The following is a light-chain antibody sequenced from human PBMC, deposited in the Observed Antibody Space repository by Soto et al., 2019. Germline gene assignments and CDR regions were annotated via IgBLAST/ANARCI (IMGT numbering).Light chain of an antibody. CDR1: SSNIENNY. Sequence: QSVLTQPPSVSAAPGQKVTISCSGSSSNIENNYVSWYQQLPGTAPKLLIYGSNKRPSGIPDRFSGTKSGTSATLGITGLQTGDEADYYCGTWDSSLSAGVFGGGTKPTVL. CDR3: GTWDSSLSAGV. V-gene: IGLV1-51*01. J-gene: IGLJ2*01. CDR2: GSN.